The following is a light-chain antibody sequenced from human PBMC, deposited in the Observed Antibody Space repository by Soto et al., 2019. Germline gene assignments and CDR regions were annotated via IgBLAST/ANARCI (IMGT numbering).Light chain of an antibody. J-gene: IGKJ2*01. V-gene: IGKV3-20*01. CDR3: QEYGSAVMHI. CDR2: GVS. Sequence: EIVLTQSPGTLSLSPGERATLSCRASKSVSSSYLAWYQQKPGQAPRLLIYGVSSRATGIQARFSGSGSGTDFTLNISSRKREDCAVYYCQEYGSAVMHIFCQGTKLEIK. CDR1: KSVSSSY.